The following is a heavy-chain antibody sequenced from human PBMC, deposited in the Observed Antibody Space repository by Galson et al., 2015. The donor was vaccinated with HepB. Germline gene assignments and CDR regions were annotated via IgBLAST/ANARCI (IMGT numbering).Heavy chain of an antibody. V-gene: IGHV3-21*01. CDR1: GFTFSSYS. J-gene: IGHJ3*02. CDR2: ISSSSSYI. D-gene: IGHD1-26*01. Sequence: SLRLSCAASGFTFSSYSMNWVRQAPGKGLEWVSSISSSSSYIYYADSVKGRFTISRDNAKNSLYLQMNSLRAEDTAVYYCARGAPRWELLGHAFDIWGQGTMVTVSS. CDR3: ARGAPRWELLGHAFDI.